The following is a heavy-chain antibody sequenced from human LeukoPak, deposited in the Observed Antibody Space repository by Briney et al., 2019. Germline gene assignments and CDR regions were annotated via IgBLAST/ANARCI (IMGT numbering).Heavy chain of an antibody. D-gene: IGHD3-22*01. CDR1: GGSISSSSYY. CDR3: ARSRGRYDSSGDVDY. J-gene: IGHJ4*02. V-gene: IGHV4-39*01. CDR2: IYYSGST. Sequence: PSETLSLTCTVSGGSISSSSYYWGWIRQPPGKGLEWIGSIYYSGSTYYNPSLKSRVTISVDTSKNQFPLKLSSVTAADTAVYYCARSRGRYDSSGDVDYWGQGTLVTVSS.